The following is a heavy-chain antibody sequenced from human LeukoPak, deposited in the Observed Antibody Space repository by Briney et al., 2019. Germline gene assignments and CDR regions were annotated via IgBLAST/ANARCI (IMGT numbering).Heavy chain of an antibody. CDR3: ARGTTVTTYMDV. CDR1: GGSISNYY. D-gene: IGHD4-17*01. V-gene: IGHV4-4*07. J-gene: IGHJ6*03. Sequence: PSETLSLTCTVSGGSISNYYWNWIRQPAGKGLEWIGRIYTSGSTNYNPSLKSRVTMSVDTSKNQFSLKLSSVTAADTAVYYCARGTTVTTYMDVWGKGTTVTISS. CDR2: IYTSGST.